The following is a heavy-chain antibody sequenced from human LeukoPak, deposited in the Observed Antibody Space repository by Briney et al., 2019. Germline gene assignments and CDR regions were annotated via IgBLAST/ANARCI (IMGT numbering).Heavy chain of an antibody. Sequence: TSSETLSLTCTVSGGSFSSYYWSWIRQPPGKGLEWIGYIYYSGGTNYNPSLKSRVTISVDTSKNQFSLKLSSVTAADTAVYYCARMAYGGSYAFDIWGQGTMVTVSS. CDR1: GGSFSSYY. V-gene: IGHV4-59*08. J-gene: IGHJ3*02. CDR3: ARMAYGGSYAFDI. CDR2: IYYSGGT. D-gene: IGHD4-23*01.